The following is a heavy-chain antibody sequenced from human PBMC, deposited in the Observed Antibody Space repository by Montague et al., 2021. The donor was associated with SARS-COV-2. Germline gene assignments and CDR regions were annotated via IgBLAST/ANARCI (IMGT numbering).Heavy chain of an antibody. CDR2: IHYSGST. J-gene: IGHJ6*02. CDR3: ARARITGTTKDYYGMDV. D-gene: IGHD1-7*01. V-gene: IGHV4-59*08. CDR1: GGSISNYY. Sequence: SETLSLTCTVSGGSISNYYWSWIRQPPGKGLEWIGYIHYSGSTGSHPSLKGRVTISIDTSKNQFSLNLSSVTAADTAIYYCARARITGTTKDYYGMDVWGQGTTVTVS.